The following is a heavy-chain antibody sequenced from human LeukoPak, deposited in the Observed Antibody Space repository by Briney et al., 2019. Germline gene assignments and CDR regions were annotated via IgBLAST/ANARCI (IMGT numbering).Heavy chain of an antibody. CDR2: MNPNSGYT. D-gene: IGHD3-9*01. V-gene: IGHV1-8*01. Sequence: ASVNVSCKASVYTFTSYDINWVRQATGQGLEWMGWMNPNSGYTGYAQKFQGRVIMTRNTSISTAYIEMNSLRSQDTAVYYCARANYDLLTGYYPLLDVWGQGTTVTVSS. J-gene: IGHJ6*02. CDR1: VYTFTSYD. CDR3: ARANYDLLTGYYPLLDV.